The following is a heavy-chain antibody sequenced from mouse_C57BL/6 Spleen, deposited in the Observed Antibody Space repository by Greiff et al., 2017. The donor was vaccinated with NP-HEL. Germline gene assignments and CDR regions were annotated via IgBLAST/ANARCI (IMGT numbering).Heavy chain of an antibody. Sequence: QVQLQQSGAELVKPGASVKLSCKASGYTFTSYWMHWVKQRPGRGLEWIGSINPNSGGTKYNEKFKSKATLTVDKPSSTAYMQLSSLTAEDSAVYYCARGDEYYAMDYWGQGTSVTVSS. J-gene: IGHJ4*01. CDR3: ARGDEYYAMDY. CDR2: INPNSGGT. CDR1: GYTFTSYW. V-gene: IGHV1-72*01.